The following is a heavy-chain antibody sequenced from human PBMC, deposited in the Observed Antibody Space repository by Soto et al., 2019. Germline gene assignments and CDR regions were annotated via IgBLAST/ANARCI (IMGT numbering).Heavy chain of an antibody. V-gene: IGHV3-33*01. Sequence: GGSLRLSCAASGFTFSSYGMHWVRQAPGKGLEWVAVIWYDGSNKYYADSVKGRFTISRDNSKNTLYLQMNSLRAEDTAVYYCARDPDLYSSSSVYGMDVWGQGTTVTVSS. J-gene: IGHJ6*02. CDR3: ARDPDLYSSSSVYGMDV. CDR1: GFTFSSYG. CDR2: IWYDGSNK. D-gene: IGHD6-6*01.